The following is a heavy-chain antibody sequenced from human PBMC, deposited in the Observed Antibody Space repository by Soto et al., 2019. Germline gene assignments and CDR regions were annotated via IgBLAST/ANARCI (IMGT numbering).Heavy chain of an antibody. CDR1: GYTFITYG. J-gene: IGHJ6*02. D-gene: IGHD6-6*01. CDR2: ISSYNGNP. CDR3: ARDRPTSSIRARDYYYAMDV. Sequence: QVQLVQSGAEVKKPGASVKVSCKASGYTFITYGISWVRQAPGQGLEWMGWISSYNGNPHYAQKLQGTVTMTTDTTATTAHRELRSLRSDDTAAYYSARDRPTSSIRARDYYYAMDVWGQGTTVTVSS. V-gene: IGHV1-18*01.